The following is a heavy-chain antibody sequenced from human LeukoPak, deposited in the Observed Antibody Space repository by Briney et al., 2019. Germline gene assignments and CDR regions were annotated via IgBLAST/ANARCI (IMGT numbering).Heavy chain of an antibody. CDR1: GASISGSRT. J-gene: IGHJ4*02. CDR3: ARVLTAAGLDF. Sequence: SETLSLTCTVSGASISGSRTWGWVRQPPGKGPEWIGNIHNDGRTASTPSLKSRVTMSLDASTNQFSLKVNSVTAADTAFYYCARVLTAAGLDFWGQGGLVRISS. CDR2: IHNDGRT. D-gene: IGHD6-25*01. V-gene: IGHV4-39*07.